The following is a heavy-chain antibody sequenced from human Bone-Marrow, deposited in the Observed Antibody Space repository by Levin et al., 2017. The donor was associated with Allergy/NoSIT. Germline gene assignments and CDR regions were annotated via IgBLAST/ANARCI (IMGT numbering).Heavy chain of an antibody. CDR1: GGSINSSY. CDR2: IYYSGST. Sequence: SQTLSLTCTVSGGSINSSYWTWIRQPPEKRLEWIGYIYYSGSTNYNPSLKTRVTISVDTSNNLFSLNLSSVTAADSAVYYCARAIPSGGNSYYYFYMDVWGKGTTVTVSS. CDR3: ARAIPSGGNSYYYFYMDV. V-gene: IGHV4-59*01. D-gene: IGHD4-23*01. J-gene: IGHJ6*03.